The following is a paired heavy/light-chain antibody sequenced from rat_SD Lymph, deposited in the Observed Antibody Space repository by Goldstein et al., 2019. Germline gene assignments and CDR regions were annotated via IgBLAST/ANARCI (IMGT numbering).Heavy chain of an antibody. CDR1: GFTFSNYG. Sequence: EVQLVESGGGLVQPGRSLKLSCLASGFTFSNYGMNWIRQAPGKGLEWVASISSSSSYIYYADTVKGRFTISRDNAKNTLYLQMTSLRSEDTALYYCARPRGAGSLDYWGQGVMVTVSS. CDR3: ARPRGAGSLDY. J-gene: IGHJ2*01. CDR2: ISSSSSYI. V-gene: IGHV5-34*01. D-gene: IGHD5-1*01.
Light chain of an antibody. J-gene: IGKJ2-3*01. CDR3: LQRYSNPYT. V-gene: IGKV12S20*01. Sequence: DIQMTQSPASLSASLEEIVTITCQASQDIGNWLAWYQQKPGKSPQLLIHSATSLADGIPSRFSGSRSGTQYSLKISRLQVEDTGIYYCLQRYSNPYTFGAGTKLELK. CDR2: SAT. CDR1: QDIGNW.